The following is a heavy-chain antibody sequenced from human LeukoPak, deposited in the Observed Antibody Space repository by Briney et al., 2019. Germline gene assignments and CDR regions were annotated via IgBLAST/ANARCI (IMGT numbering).Heavy chain of an antibody. Sequence: PGRSLRLSCRASRFSFSDYDMHWVRQAPGKGLEWVAVISSDGSRKHCGDSVKGRFTISRDNSESTLFLQMNSLRTDDTSVYFCAKYAYNWNAPDGFDMWGQGTMVIVSS. CDR3: AKYAYNWNAPDGFDM. J-gene: IGHJ3*02. CDR2: ISSDGSRK. D-gene: IGHD1-1*01. CDR1: RFSFSDYD. V-gene: IGHV3-30*18.